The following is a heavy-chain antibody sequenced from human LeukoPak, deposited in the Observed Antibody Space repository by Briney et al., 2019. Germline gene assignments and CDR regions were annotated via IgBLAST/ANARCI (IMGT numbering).Heavy chain of an antibody. CDR2: ISGDGITT. D-gene: IGHD3-10*01. J-gene: IGHJ4*01. V-gene: IGHV3-74*01. CDR1: GFTFNNYW. CDR3: ARGFYGSGNS. Sequence: GGSLRLSCAASGFTFNNYWMYWVRQAPGRGPLWVSRISGDGITTYYAGSVKGRFTISRDNAKNTLYLQMHSLRAEDSAVYYCARGFYGSGNSWGHGTLVTVSS.